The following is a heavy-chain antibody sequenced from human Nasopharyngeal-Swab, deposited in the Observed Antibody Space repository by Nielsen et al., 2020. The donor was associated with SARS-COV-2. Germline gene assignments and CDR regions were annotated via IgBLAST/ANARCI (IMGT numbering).Heavy chain of an antibody. CDR3: ARALGYCSGGSCPLWYYGMDV. V-gene: IGHV4-4*02. CDR2: IYNSGST. Sequence: WIRQPPGKGLEWIGEIYNSGSTNYNPSLKSRGTISVDKSKNQFSLKLSTVTAADTAVYYCARALGYCSGGSCPLWYYGMDVWGQGTTVTVSS. D-gene: IGHD2-15*01. J-gene: IGHJ6*02.